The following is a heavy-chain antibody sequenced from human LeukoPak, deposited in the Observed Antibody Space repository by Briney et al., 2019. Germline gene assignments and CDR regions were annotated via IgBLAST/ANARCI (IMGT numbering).Heavy chain of an antibody. D-gene: IGHD6-13*01. V-gene: IGHV3-15*01. CDR2: IKSKTDGGTT. CDR1: GFTVSSNY. Sequence: PGGSLRLSCAASGFTVSSNYMSWVRQAPGKGLEWVGRIKSKTDGGTTDYAAPVKGRFTISRDDSKNTLYLQMKSLKTEDTAVYYCTTDTVLAAGVSEYFQHWGQGTLVTVSS. CDR3: TTDTVLAAGVSEYFQH. J-gene: IGHJ1*01.